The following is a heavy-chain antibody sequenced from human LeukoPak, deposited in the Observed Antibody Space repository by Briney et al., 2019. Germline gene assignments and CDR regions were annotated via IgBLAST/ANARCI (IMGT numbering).Heavy chain of an antibody. V-gene: IGHV4-38-2*02. Sequence: SETLSLTCTVSGYSISSGYYWGWIRQPPGKGLEWIGRIYTSGSTNYNPSLKSRVTISVDTSKNQFSLKLSSVTAADTAVYYCARDQTESSGYSNFDYWGQGTLVTVSS. D-gene: IGHD3-22*01. CDR2: IYTSGST. CDR1: GYSISSGYY. CDR3: ARDQTESSGYSNFDY. J-gene: IGHJ4*02.